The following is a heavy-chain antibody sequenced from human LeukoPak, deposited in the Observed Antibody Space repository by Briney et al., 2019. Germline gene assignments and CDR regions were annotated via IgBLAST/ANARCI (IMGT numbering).Heavy chain of an antibody. J-gene: IGHJ3*01. CDR1: GFTFSNFA. CDR3: ARGVGWNDGTFDV. Sequence: GSLRLSCAASGFTFSNFAIHWVRQAPGKGLEGVALISFDGSNKNYPDSVRGRFTISRDNSKNTLYLQMNTLRGEDTAVYYCARGVGWNDGTFDVWGQGTMVTVSS. D-gene: IGHD1-1*01. CDR2: ISFDGSNK. V-gene: IGHV3-30*04.